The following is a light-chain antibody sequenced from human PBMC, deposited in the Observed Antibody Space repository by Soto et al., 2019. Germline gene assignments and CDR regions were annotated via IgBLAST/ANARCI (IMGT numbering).Light chain of an antibody. V-gene: IGKV3-11*01. CDR3: QHRSESRT. J-gene: IGKJ1*01. CDR2: DAS. Sequence: ETMMTQSPATLSVSPGERATLSCRASESVSGFLAWFQQQPGQAPRLLIYDASKRATGIPASISGGAFAKDYPITISRLDPDFFAFYYCQHRSESRTFGQGTKVDIK. CDR1: ESVSGF.